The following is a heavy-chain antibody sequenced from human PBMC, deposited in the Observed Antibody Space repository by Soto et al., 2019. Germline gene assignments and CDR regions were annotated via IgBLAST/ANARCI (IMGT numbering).Heavy chain of an antibody. V-gene: IGHV4-31*03. CDR2: IYVTGAV. J-gene: IGHJ5*02. D-gene: IGHD2-21*01. CDR3: ARLRIATNNYKGCDP. CDR1: GAALHSGNYY. Sequence: ASETLSLTCSVSGAALHSGNYYWSWIRQVPGKGLEWIGHIYVTGAVDYNPSLRDRITISQDTSERQFSLNLRLVTAADTAVYYCARLRIATNNYKGCDPWGQGTLVTVSS.